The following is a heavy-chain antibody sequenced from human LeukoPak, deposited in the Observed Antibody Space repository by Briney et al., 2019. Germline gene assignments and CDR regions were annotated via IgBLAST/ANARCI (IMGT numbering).Heavy chain of an antibody. CDR3: AKDRRVVVATAPLDY. V-gene: IGHV3-23*01. Sequence: GGSLRLSCAASGFTFSSYSMNWVRQAPGKGLEWVSGISDNGENTYYADSVKGRFTISRDNSKDTMYLLMNNLRVEDTAVYYCAKDRRVVVATAPLDYWGQGTLVTVSS. CDR2: ISDNGENT. D-gene: IGHD2-15*01. CDR1: GFTFSSYS. J-gene: IGHJ4*02.